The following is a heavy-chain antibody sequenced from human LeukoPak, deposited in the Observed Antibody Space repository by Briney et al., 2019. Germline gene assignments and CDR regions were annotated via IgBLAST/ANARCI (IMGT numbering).Heavy chain of an antibody. CDR1: GFTFSSYS. CDR3: ARDTTVAYYGSGIAY. J-gene: IGHJ4*02. Sequence: GGSLRLSCAASGFTFSSYSMNWVRQAPGKGLEWVSSISSSSSYIYYADSVKGRFTISRDNAKNSLYLQMNSLRAEDMAVYYCARDTTVAYYGSGIAYWGQGTLVTVSS. CDR2: ISSSSSYI. V-gene: IGHV3-21*01. D-gene: IGHD3-10*01.